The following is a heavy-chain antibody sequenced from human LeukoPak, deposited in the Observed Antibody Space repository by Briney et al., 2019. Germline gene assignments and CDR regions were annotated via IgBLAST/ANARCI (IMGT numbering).Heavy chain of an antibody. CDR1: GFTFSGHW. CDR2: IRQDGSVK. Sequence: QPGGSLRHSCAASGFTFSGHWMTWVRQAPGKGLQWVASIRQDGSVKYYVDSVQGRFIMSRDNAMNSLYLQMNSLRAEDTAVYYCARWSHDSFGYYWISSWGQGTLVTVSS. CDR3: ARWSHDSFGYYWISS. V-gene: IGHV3-7*01. J-gene: IGHJ5*02. D-gene: IGHD3-22*01.